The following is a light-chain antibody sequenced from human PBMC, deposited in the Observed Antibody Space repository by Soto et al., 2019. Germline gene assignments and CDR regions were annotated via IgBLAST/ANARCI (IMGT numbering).Light chain of an antibody. CDR3: QQADSCPLT. Sequence: DIQMTQSPSSVSASVGDRVIITCRASQGISSWLVWYQQKLGEAPKLLIFAASRLQSGVPSRFSGSGSGTDFPLTISSLQPEDFGTYFCQQADSCPLTFGLGTKEEIK. CDR1: QGISSW. J-gene: IGKJ4*01. CDR2: AAS. V-gene: IGKV1D-12*01.